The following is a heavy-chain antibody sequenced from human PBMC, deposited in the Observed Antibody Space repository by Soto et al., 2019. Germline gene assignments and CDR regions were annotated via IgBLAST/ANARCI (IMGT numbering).Heavy chain of an antibody. V-gene: IGHV3-21*01. CDR2: ISSSNTYI. CDR3: ASCRGCIAADSYYYYGMDV. CDR1: GFSFSSSS. Sequence: EVQLVESGGGLIKPGGSLRLSCAASGFSFSSSSMNWVRQAPGKGLEWVSFISSSNTYIYYADSVKGRFTISRDNAKNSLYLQMSSLRAEDTAVYYCASCRGCIAADSYYYYGMDVWGQGTTVTVSS. J-gene: IGHJ6*02. D-gene: IGHD6-25*01.